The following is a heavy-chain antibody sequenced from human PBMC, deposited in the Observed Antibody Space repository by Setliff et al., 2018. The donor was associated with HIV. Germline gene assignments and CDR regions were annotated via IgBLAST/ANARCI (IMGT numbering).Heavy chain of an antibody. V-gene: IGHV3-73*01. D-gene: IGHD3-16*02. CDR2: IRSKADKYAT. CDR3: AYYRDSTVHQDY. J-gene: IGHJ4*02. Sequence: PGGSLRLSCAASGFTFSSHWMSWVRQASGKGLEWVGHIRSKADKYATEYGASAKGRFIISRDDSKKTAYLQMSSLKTEDTAMYYCAYYRDSTVHQDYWGQGTLVTVSS. CDR1: GFTFSSHW.